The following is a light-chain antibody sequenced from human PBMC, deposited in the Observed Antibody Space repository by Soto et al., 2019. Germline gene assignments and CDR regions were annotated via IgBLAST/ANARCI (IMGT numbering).Light chain of an antibody. CDR2: DVS. J-gene: IGLJ2*01. CDR3: SSYTSASTPLV. CDR1: GSDVGGYNY. Sequence: QSALTQPASVSGSPGQSITISCTGTGSDVGGYNYVSWYQQHPGKAPKVMIYDVSNRPSRVSNRFSGSKSGNTASLTISGLQAEDEAHYYCSSYTSASTPLVFGGGTKVTVL. V-gene: IGLV2-14*01.